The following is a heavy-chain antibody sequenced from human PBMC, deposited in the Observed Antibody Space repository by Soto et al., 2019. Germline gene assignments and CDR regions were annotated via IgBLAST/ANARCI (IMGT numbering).Heavy chain of an antibody. CDR2: IIPILGIA. CDR1: GGTFSSYT. J-gene: IGHJ5*02. D-gene: IGHD3-10*01. CDR3: ARDLVRGANGWFDP. Sequence: QVQLVQSGAEVKKPGSSVKVSCKASGGTFSSYTISWVRQAPGQGLEWMGRIIPILGIANYAQKFQGRVTITADKSTSTAYMELSSLRSEDTAVYYCARDLVRGANGWFDPWGQGTLVTVSS. V-gene: IGHV1-69*08.